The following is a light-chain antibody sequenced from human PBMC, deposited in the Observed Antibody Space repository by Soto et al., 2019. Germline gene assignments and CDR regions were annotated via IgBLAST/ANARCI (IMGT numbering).Light chain of an antibody. V-gene: IGLV2-8*01. CDR3: ISHRGTNQAYG. CDR1: SRDVGGYNY. J-gene: IGLJ1*01. Sequence: QSALTQPPSASGSPGQSVTISCTGTSRDVGGYNYVSWYQQHPGKAPRVMIYEVSKRPSGVPDRFSGPKSGNTASLTVSGLQAEDEADYYCISHRGTNQAYGFGTGTKLTVL. CDR2: EVS.